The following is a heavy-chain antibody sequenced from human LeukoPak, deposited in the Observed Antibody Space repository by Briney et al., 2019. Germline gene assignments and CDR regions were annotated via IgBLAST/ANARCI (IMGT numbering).Heavy chain of an antibody. CDR2: ISWNSGSI. Sequence: PGRSLRLSCAASGFTFDDYAMHWVRQAPGKGLEWVSGISWNSGSIGYADSVKGRFTISRDNAKNSLYLQMNSLRAEDTAVYYCARRPYSSSWYYFDYWGQGTLVTVSS. CDR1: GFTFDDYA. J-gene: IGHJ4*02. D-gene: IGHD6-13*01. CDR3: ARRPYSSSWYYFDY. V-gene: IGHV3-9*01.